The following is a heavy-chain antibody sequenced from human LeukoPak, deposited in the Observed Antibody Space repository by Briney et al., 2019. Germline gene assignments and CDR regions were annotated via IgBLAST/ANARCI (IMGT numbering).Heavy chain of an antibody. CDR3: ATSTRIGGAMNYDS. Sequence: AESLQISCYPSGPIFTTSWGNWVRQMAGKDREWMGSISPVDSDSRYSPASQGHGTILADKSTTTASLQWTSLKASDTAMYYCATSTRIGGAMNYDSWGQGTLVTVSS. D-gene: IGHD3-16*01. CDR2: ISPVDSDS. V-gene: IGHV5-51*01. J-gene: IGHJ4*02. CDR1: GPIFTTSW.